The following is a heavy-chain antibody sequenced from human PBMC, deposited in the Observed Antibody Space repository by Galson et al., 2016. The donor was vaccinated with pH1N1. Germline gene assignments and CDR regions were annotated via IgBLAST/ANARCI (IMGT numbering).Heavy chain of an antibody. CDR1: GFTFSSHA. D-gene: IGHD2-15*01. Sequence: SLRLSCAASGFTFSSHAMNWVRQAPGKGLEWVSIISGSGGITYYADSVKGRFNISRDNSKSTLSLQVNSLRAEDTAIYCCAKQGPILTGLPTFARNYYHYMDVWGKGTTVTVSS. J-gene: IGHJ6*03. CDR3: AKQGPILTGLPTFARNYYHYMDV. CDR2: ISGSGGIT. V-gene: IGHV3-23*01.